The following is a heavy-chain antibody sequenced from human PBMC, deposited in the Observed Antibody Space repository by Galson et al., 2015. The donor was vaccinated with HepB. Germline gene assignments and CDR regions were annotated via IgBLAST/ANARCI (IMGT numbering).Heavy chain of an antibody. J-gene: IGHJ6*02. Sequence: PALVKPTQTLTLTCTFSGFSLSTSGMCVSWIRQPPGKALEWLARIDWDDDKYYSTSLKTRLTISKDTSKSQVVLTMTNMDPVDTATYYCARIDFWSGYYHYYYYGMDVWGQGTTVTVSS. CDR2: IDWDDDK. CDR3: ARIDFWSGYYHYYYYGMDV. CDR1: GFSLSTSGMC. V-gene: IGHV2-70*11. D-gene: IGHD3-3*01.